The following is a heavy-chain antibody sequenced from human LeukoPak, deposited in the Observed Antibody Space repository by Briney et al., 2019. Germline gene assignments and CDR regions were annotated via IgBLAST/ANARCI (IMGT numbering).Heavy chain of an antibody. Sequence: GGSLRLSCAASGFTFSSYAMTWVRQAPGKGLEWISAIVGSGGSTYYADSVKGRFTISRDNSKNTLYLQMNSLRAEDTAVYYCARDLGRGAARPRWFDPWGQGTLVTVSS. CDR3: ARDLGRGAARPRWFDP. D-gene: IGHD6-6*01. V-gene: IGHV3-23*01. CDR1: GFTFSSYA. CDR2: IVGSGGST. J-gene: IGHJ5*02.